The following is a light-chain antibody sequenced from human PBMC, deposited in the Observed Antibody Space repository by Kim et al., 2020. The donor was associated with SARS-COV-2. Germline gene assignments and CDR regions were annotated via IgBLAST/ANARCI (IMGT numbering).Light chain of an antibody. CDR1: SSDVGYYND. CDR3: SSYTTTNTLV. CDR2: DVT. J-gene: IGLJ3*02. V-gene: IGLV2-14*03. Sequence: QSITHSWPGTSSDVGYYNDVSWYKHHPGKAPKVIIYDVTERPSGFSDRFSGAESANTASLTISGLEAEDEADYYCSSYTTTNTLVFGGGTKVTVL.